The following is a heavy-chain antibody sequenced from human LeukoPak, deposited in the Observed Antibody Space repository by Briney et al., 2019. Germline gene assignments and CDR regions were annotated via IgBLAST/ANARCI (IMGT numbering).Heavy chain of an antibody. V-gene: IGHV1-2*02. D-gene: IGHD6-13*01. J-gene: IGHJ4*02. CDR1: GYTFTDYY. CDR2: INPNIGGT. Sequence: ASVKVSCKASGYTFTDYYMHWVRQAPGHRLEWMGWINPNIGGTNYEKKFQGRVTMTRDTSISTACMELSGLRSDDTAVYYCAREIAAAGTSLDFWGQGTLVTVSS. CDR3: AREIAAAGTSLDF.